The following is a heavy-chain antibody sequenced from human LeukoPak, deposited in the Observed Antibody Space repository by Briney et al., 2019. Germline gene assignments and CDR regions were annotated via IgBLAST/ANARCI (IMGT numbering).Heavy chain of an antibody. V-gene: IGHV3-30*18. CDR3: AKQTRLRYFDWFVAFDI. CDR2: ISYDGSNK. J-gene: IGHJ3*02. CDR1: GFTLSSYD. Sequence: GGSLRLSCAASGFTLSSYDMHWVRQAPGKGLEWVAVISYDGSNKYYADSVKGRFTISRDNSKNTLFLQMNSLRAEDTAVYYCAKQTRLRYFDWFVAFDIWGQGTMVTVSS. D-gene: IGHD3-9*01.